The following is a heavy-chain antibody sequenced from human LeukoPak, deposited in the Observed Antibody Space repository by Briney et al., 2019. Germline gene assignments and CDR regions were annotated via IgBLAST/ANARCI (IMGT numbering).Heavy chain of an antibody. V-gene: IGHV1-69*13. D-gene: IGHD5-12*01. J-gene: IGHJ4*02. CDR2: IIPIFGTA. CDR1: GGTFSSYA. CDR3: ARENGYDRDRELTL. Sequence: SVKVSCKASGGTFSSYAINWVRQAPGQGLEWMGGIIPIFGTANYAQKFQGRVTITADESTSTAYMELSSQRSEDTAVYYCARENGYDRDRELTLWGQGTLVTVSS.